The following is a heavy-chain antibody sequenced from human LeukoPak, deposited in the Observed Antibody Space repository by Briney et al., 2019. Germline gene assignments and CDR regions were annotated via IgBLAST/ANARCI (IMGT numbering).Heavy chain of an antibody. V-gene: IGHV3-74*01. D-gene: IGHD1-26*01. CDR2: ISGDGSGT. CDR1: GFTFSSYW. J-gene: IGHJ4*02. CDR3: VRSIVGAALDS. Sequence: GGSLILSCAASGFTFSSYWMHWVRQAPGKGLVWVSRISGDGSGTNYADSVKGRFTISRDNAKNTLYLQMNSLRAEDTAVYYCVRSIVGAALDSWGQGTLVTVSS.